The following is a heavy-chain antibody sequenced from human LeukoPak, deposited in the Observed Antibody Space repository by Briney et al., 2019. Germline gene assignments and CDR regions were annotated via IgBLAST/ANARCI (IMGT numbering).Heavy chain of an antibody. CDR3: AKYAAAGAYDRHSEIDS. Sequence: GGSLRLSCTASGFTFGRYAMHWLRQAPGKGLEWVAVIAYGGSNKYSADSLKGQGRFTISRDNSKNTLFLEMNSLRPEDTAVYYCAKYAAAGAYDRHSEIDSWGQGTLVTVSS. J-gene: IGHJ4*02. V-gene: IGHV3-30*18. D-gene: IGHD3-22*01. CDR2: IAYGGSNK. CDR1: GFTFGRYA.